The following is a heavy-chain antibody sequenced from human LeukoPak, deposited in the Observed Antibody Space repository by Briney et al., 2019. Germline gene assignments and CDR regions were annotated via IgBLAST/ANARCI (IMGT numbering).Heavy chain of an antibody. J-gene: IGHJ4*02. Sequence: GGSLRLSCAASGFTFSSYAMSWVRQAPGKGLEWVSAISGSGGSTYYADSVKGRFTISRDNSKNSLYLQMNSLRAEDTAVYYCARDQYYYDSSGYSPLRYWGQGTLVTVSS. V-gene: IGHV3-23*01. CDR2: ISGSGGST. CDR1: GFTFSSYA. CDR3: ARDQYYYDSSGYSPLRY. D-gene: IGHD3-22*01.